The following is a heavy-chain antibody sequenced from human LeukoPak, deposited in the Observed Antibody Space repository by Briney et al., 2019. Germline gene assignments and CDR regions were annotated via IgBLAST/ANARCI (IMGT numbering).Heavy chain of an antibody. J-gene: IGHJ6*03. CDR1: GFTFSSYS. CDR2: ISSSSSYI. V-gene: IGHV3-21*01. Sequence: GGSLRLSCAASGFTFSSYSMNWVRQAPGKGLEWVSSISSSSSYIYYADSVKGRFTISRDNAKNSLYLQMNSLRAEDTAVYYCARVTREGYYYYYMDVWGKGTTVTISS. CDR3: ARVTREGYYYYYMDV.